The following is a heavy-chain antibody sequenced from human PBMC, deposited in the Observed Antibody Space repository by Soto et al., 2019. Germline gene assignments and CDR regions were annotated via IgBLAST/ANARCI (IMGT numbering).Heavy chain of an antibody. J-gene: IGHJ4*02. D-gene: IGHD6-6*01. CDR3: ARGKYSSSSELDY. CDR2: IKQDGSEK. V-gene: IGHV3-7*04. CDR1: GFPFSSYW. Sequence: PGGSLRLSCAASGFPFSSYWMSWVRQAPGQGLEWVATIKQDGSEKYYVDSVKGRFTICRDNAKNTLYLQMNSLRAEDTAVYYCARGKYSSSSELDYWGQGTLVTVSS.